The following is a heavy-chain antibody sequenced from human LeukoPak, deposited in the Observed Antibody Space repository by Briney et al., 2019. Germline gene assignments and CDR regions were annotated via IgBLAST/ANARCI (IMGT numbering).Heavy chain of an antibody. CDR3: AKIAAAGSFDY. CDR2: ISGSGGST. J-gene: IGHJ4*02. D-gene: IGHD6-13*01. V-gene: IGHV3-23*01. Sequence: GGSLRLSCAASGFTFSNYAMSWVRQAPGKGLEWVSAISGSGGSTYYADSVKGRFTISRDNSKNTLYLQMNSLRAKDTAVYYRAKIAAAGSFDYWGQGTLVTVSS. CDR1: GFTFSNYA.